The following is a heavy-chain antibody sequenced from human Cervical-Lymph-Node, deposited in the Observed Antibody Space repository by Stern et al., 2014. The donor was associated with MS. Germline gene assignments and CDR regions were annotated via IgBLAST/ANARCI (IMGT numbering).Heavy chain of an antibody. CDR1: GGFISGHY. J-gene: IGHJ3*02. V-gene: IGHV4-59*11. D-gene: IGHD6-25*01. CDR2: ISDSGST. Sequence: QVQLQESGPGLVKPSETLSLTCTVSGGFISGHYWSWIRQPPGKALEWLAYISDSGSTIYNPSLKSPVTISVDTSKNQFSLKLTSMTAADTAVYYCARSAAVNAFDIWGQGTMVTVSS. CDR3: ARSAAVNAFDI.